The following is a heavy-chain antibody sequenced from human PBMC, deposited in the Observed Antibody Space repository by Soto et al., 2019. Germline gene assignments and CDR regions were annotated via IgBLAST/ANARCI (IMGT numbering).Heavy chain of an antibody. Sequence: VQLVESGGGEIQTGGSLRLSCADAGFDFEDFGMHWVRQPPGKGLEWVSLTNSEGTDSYYMDSVRGRFTISRDNGNNSLYLQMDRLRPEDTSLYFCAKALSYYANSPLDHWAQGTLVSVSS. CDR3: AKALSYYANSPLDH. CDR1: GFDFEDFG. J-gene: IGHJ4*02. V-gene: IGHV3-43D*03. D-gene: IGHD2-2*01. CDR2: TNSEGTDS.